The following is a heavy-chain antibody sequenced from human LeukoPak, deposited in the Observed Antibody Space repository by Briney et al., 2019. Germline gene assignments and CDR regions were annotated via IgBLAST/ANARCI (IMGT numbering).Heavy chain of an antibody. CDR3: ARGHYGLDV. CDR1: GFTFVDHY. V-gene: IGHV3-11*01. Sequence: GSLILSCAASGFTFVDHYASWIRQAPGKGLEWISYIYTSTNTIYYADSVKGRFTISRDNAKNSVYLQMSSLRAEDTAVYYCARGHYGLDVWGQGTTVTVSS. CDR2: IYTSTNTI. J-gene: IGHJ6*02.